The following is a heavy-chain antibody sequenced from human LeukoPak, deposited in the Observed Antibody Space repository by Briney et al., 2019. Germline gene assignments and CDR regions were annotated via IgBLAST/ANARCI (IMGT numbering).Heavy chain of an antibody. Sequence: PGGSLRLSCAASGFTFRSYWMSWARQERGKGLEWVDNIKQDGREKYYVDSVKGRFTISRDNAKNSVYLQMISLRVEDTAVYYCARESTRYCSGGSCYSSSSLDYWGQGTLVTVSS. CDR3: ARESTRYCSGGSCYSSSSLDY. D-gene: IGHD2-15*01. V-gene: IGHV3-7*01. CDR1: GFTFRSYW. CDR2: IKQDGREK. J-gene: IGHJ4*02.